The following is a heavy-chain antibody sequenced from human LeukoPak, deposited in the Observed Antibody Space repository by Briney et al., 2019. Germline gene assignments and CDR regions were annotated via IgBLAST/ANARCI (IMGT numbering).Heavy chain of an antibody. CDR3: ARDSYASGNYHTQGWDY. CDR2: ISGSGGST. V-gene: IGHV3-23*01. Sequence: GGALRLSCAASGFTFSSYAMSWVRQAPGKGLEWVSAISGSGGSTYYADSVKGRVTISRDNSQNTLYLQMNSLRAEDTAVYYCARDSYASGNYHTQGWDYWGQGTLVTVSS. J-gene: IGHJ4*02. D-gene: IGHD3-10*01. CDR1: GFTFSSYA.